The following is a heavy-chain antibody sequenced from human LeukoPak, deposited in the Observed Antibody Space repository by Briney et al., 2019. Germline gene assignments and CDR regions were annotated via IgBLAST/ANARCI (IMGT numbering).Heavy chain of an antibody. CDR3: ARADRYCYDSSGPLGP. J-gene: IGHJ5*02. Sequence: SVKVSCKASGGSFSNFGISWVRQAPGQGLEWMGGILPVSNTANNAQNFQGRVTFTADTSTGTAYMELSSLRSEDTAVYYCARADRYCYDSSGPLGPWGQGTLVTVSS. D-gene: IGHD3-22*01. CDR1: GGSFSNFG. CDR2: ILPVSNTA. V-gene: IGHV1-69*06.